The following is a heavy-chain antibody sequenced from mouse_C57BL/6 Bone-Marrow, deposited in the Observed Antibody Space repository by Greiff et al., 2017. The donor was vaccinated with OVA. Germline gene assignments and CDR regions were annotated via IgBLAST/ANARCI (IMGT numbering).Heavy chain of an antibody. V-gene: IGHV5-17*01. CDR1: GFTFSDYG. CDR3: AITTVLADWYFDV. Sequence: EVKLMESGGGLVKPGGSLKLSCAASGFTFSDYGMHWVRQAPEKGLEWVAYISSGSSTIYYADTVKGRFTISRDNAKNTLFLQMTSLRSEDTAMYYCAITTVLADWYFDVWGTGTTVTVSS. CDR2: ISSGSSTI. J-gene: IGHJ1*03. D-gene: IGHD1-1*01.